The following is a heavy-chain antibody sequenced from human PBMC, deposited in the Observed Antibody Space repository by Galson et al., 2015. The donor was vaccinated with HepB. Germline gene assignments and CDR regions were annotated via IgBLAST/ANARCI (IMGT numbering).Heavy chain of an antibody. Sequence: SLRLSCAASGFTFSSYGMHWVRQAPGKGLEWVAVISYDGSNKYYADSVKGRFTISRDNSKNTLYLQMNSLRAEDTAVYYCAEESIRESYYYYGMDVWGQGTTVTVSS. CDR1: GFTFSSYG. D-gene: IGHD6-6*01. V-gene: IGHV3-30*18. J-gene: IGHJ6*02. CDR2: ISYDGSNK. CDR3: AEESIRESYYYYGMDV.